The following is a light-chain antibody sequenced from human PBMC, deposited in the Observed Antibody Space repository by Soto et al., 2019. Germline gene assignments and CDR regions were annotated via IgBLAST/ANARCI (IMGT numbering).Light chain of an antibody. CDR2: AAS. CDR3: QQANSFPIN. Sequence: IQLTQSPSSLSASVGDRVTITCRASQGISSYLAWYQQKPGKAPKLLIYAASTLQSGVPSRFSGSGSGTDFTLTISSLQPGDFATYYCQQANSFPINFGQGTRLEIK. V-gene: IGKV1-9*01. CDR1: QGISSY. J-gene: IGKJ5*01.